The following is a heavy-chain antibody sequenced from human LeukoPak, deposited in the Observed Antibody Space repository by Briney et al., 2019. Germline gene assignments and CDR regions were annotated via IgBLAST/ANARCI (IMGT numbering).Heavy chain of an antibody. Sequence: ASVKVSCKASGYTFTDYYMRWVRQAPGQGLEWMGWINPNSGGTNYAQKFQGRVTMTTDTSTSTAYMELSKLRSDDTAVYYCASAQWFGDLSDYWGQGTLVTVSS. D-gene: IGHD3-10*01. V-gene: IGHV1-2*02. CDR3: ASAQWFGDLSDY. CDR2: INPNSGGT. CDR1: GYTFTDYY. J-gene: IGHJ4*02.